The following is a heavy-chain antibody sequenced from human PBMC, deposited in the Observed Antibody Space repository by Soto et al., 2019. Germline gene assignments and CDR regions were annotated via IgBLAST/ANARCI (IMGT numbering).Heavy chain of an antibody. Sequence: PGGSLRLSCASSGFTFSSYAMSWVRQAPGKGLEWVSAISGSGGSTYYADSVKGRFTISRDNSRNTLYLQMNSLRAEDTAVYYCAKDRRKGSGYAFDIWGQGTMVTVPS. V-gene: IGHV3-23*01. CDR3: AKDRRKGSGYAFDI. CDR1: GFTFSSYA. J-gene: IGHJ3*02. CDR2: ISGSGGST. D-gene: IGHD3-22*01.